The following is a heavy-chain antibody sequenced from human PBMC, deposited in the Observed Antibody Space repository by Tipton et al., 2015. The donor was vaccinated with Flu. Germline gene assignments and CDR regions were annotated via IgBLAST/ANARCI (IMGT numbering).Heavy chain of an antibody. CDR3: ARRGRRSVAFDI. Sequence: LRLSCTVSGGSISSSSYYWGWLRQPPGKGLEWIGSIYYIGSTYYNPSLKSRVTISVDTSKNQFFLKLSSVTAADTAVYYCARRGRRSVAFDIWGKGTIVTVSS. V-gene: IGHV4-39*07. J-gene: IGHJ3*02. CDR1: GGSISSSSYY. CDR2: IYYIGST. D-gene: IGHD3-10*01.